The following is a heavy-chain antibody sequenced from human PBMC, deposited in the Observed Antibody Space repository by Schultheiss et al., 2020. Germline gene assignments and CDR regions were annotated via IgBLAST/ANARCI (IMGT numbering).Heavy chain of an antibody. CDR1: GGSISSGGYY. J-gene: IGHJ6*02. Sequence: SETLSLTCTVSGGSISSGGYYWSWIRQHPGKGLEWIGDISYSGSTNYNPSLKSRVTISVDTSKNQFSLNLNSVTAADTAVYYCGCLGAAVNFYGMDVWGQGTTVTVSS. CDR3: GCLGAAVNFYGMDV. D-gene: IGHD3-16*01. V-gene: IGHV4-61*08. CDR2: ISYSGST.